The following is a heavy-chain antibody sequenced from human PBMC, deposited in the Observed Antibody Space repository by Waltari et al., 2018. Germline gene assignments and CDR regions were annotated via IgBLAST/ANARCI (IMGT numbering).Heavy chain of an antibody. J-gene: IGHJ4*02. V-gene: IGHV1-8*01. CDR3: ASASGAGSSGYSFDY. D-gene: IGHD3-22*01. CDR1: GYTFTSYE. CDR2: MNPKSGNT. Sequence: VQLVQSGAEVTKPGASLKVSCKASGYTFTSYEIKWWRQDTGQGLEWMGWMNPKSGNTGYAQKFQGRVTMTRNTSISTAYMELSSLRSEDTAVYYCASASGAGSSGYSFDYWGQGTLVTVSS.